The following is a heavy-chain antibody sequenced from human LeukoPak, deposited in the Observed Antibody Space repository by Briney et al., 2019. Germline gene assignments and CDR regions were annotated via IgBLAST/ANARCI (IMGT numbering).Heavy chain of an antibody. Sequence: SETLSLTCAVSGGSISSSNWWSWVRQPPGKGLEWIGEFYHSGSTNYNPSLKSRVTISVDKSKNQFSLKLSSVTATDTAVYYCARDLYIVVVPAGYWYFDLWGRGTLVTVSS. CDR1: GGSISSSNW. CDR3: ARDLYIVVVPAGYWYFDL. V-gene: IGHV4-4*02. D-gene: IGHD2-2*01. J-gene: IGHJ2*01. CDR2: FYHSGST.